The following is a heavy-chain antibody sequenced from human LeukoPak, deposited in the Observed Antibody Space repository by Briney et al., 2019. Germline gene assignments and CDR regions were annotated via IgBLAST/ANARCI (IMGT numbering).Heavy chain of an antibody. V-gene: IGHV3-30*18. CDR2: ISSDGSNA. CDR3: AKDLSGRKGPFDY. D-gene: IGHD3-10*01. Sequence: GGSLPLSCAASGFTFSSYGMHWVRQPPGKGLEWVAVISSDGSNAYHADSVKGRFTLPRDKSKNTLFVQMNSLRAEDTAVYYCAKDLSGRKGPFDYWGQGTLGTVSS. J-gene: IGHJ4*02. CDR1: GFTFSSYG.